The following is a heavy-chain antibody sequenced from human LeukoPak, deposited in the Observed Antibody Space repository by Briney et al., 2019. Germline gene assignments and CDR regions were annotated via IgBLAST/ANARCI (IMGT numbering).Heavy chain of an antibody. Sequence: ASVKVSCKASGYTFTSYYMHWVRQAPGQGLEWMGIINPSGGSTSYAQKFQGRVTMTRDTSASTVYMELSSLRSEDTAVYYCARVGAADAFDIWGQGTMVTVSS. V-gene: IGHV1-46*01. CDR1: GYTFTSYY. J-gene: IGHJ3*02. D-gene: IGHD3-10*01. CDR2: INPSGGST. CDR3: ARVGAADAFDI.